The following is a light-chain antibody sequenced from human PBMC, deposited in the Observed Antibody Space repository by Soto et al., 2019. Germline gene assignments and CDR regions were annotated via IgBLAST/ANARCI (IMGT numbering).Light chain of an antibody. CDR1: QSIRRY. CDR2: VSS. V-gene: IGKV1-39*01. J-gene: IGKJ2*03. CDR3: QQSYTTPDS. Sequence: DIQMTQSPSSLSASVGDRVTITCRASQSIRRYLNWYQQKPGKAPNLLIYVSSSLQTGVPSRFSGSGSGTEFTLTISSVQPEDFATYYCQQSYTTPDSFGQGTKLEI.